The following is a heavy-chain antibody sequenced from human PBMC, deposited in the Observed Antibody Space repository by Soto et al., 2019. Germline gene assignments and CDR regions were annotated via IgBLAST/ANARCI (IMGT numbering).Heavy chain of an antibody. CDR2: ISWTGETI. Sequence: EVELVESGGGLVLPGGSLRLSCEASGFNFNNYAMHWVRQAPGKGLEWVSGISWTGETIVYADFVKGRFTISRDKSKSSLYLEMNSLGHADTYLYYCAKDEIGVAGNSSLDMWGQGTMVTVSS. V-gene: IGHV3-9*01. D-gene: IGHD3-22*01. CDR1: GFNFNNYA. J-gene: IGHJ3*02. CDR3: AKDEIGVAGNSSLDM.